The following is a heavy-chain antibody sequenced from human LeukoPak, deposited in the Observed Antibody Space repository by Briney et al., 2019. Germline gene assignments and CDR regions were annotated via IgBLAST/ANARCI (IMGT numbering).Heavy chain of an antibody. CDR3: ARDDDYSDAFDI. Sequence: GGSLRLSCAASGFTFSSYAMSWVRQAPGKGLEWVSAISGSGGSTYYADSVKGRFTISRDNAKNSLYLQMNSLRAEDTAVYYCARDDDYSDAFDIWGQGTMVTVSS. V-gene: IGHV3-23*01. CDR1: GFTFSSYA. J-gene: IGHJ3*02. D-gene: IGHD4-11*01. CDR2: ISGSGGST.